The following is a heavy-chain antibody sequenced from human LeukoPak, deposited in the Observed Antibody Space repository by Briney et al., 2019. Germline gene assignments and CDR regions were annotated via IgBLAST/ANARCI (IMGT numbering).Heavy chain of an antibody. J-gene: IGHJ6*02. D-gene: IGHD3-10*01. V-gene: IGHV3-66*01. CDR2: IYSGGST. CDR1: GFTFSSNY. Sequence: GGSLRLSCAASGFTFSSNYMSWVRQAPGKGLEWVSVIYSGGSTYYADSVKGRFTISRDNSKNTLYLKMNSLRAEDTAVYYCARDRFGEFDYYGMDVWGQGTTVTVSS. CDR3: ARDRFGEFDYYGMDV.